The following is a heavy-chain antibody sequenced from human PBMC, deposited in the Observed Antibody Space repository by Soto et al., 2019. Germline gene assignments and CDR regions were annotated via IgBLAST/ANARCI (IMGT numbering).Heavy chain of an antibody. D-gene: IGHD3-10*01. CDR2: VYYSGIT. CDR3: ARHRRFYESASYFDL. V-gene: IGHV4-39*01. Sequence: PSGTLSLTCTVSGGSISNSNYYWGWIRQPPGKGLEWIANVYYSGITDHNPSLKSRDTISIDKSKNQFSLKLNFVSAADSAVYSCARHRRFYESASYFDLCGQGIFVTVSS. CDR1: GGSISNSNYY. J-gene: IGHJ4*02.